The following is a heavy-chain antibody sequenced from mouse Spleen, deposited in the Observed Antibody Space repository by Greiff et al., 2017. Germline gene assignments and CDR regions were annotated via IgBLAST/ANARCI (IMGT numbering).Heavy chain of an antibody. CDR2: INPYNGDT. CDR1: GYSFTGYF. V-gene: IGHV1-20*01. CDR3: ARGTTRDDPSYYAMDY. J-gene: IGHJ4*01. Sequence: EVQLQQSGPELVKPGDSVKISCKASGYSFTGYFMNWVMQSHGKSLEWIGRINPYNGDTFYNQKFKGKATLTVDKSSSTAHMELRSLTSEDSAVYYCARGTTRDDPSYYAMDYWGQGTSVTVSS. D-gene: IGHD1-1*01.